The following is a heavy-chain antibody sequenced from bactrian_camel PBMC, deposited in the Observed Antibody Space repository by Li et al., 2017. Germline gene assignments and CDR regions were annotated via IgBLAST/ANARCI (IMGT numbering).Heavy chain of an antibody. V-gene: IGHV3S6*01. D-gene: IGHD6*01. CDR1: GFIFSTYG. CDR2: IYGDDVGAT. CDR3: AMRILNGGTWYGGYNY. Sequence: HVQLVESGGRLVQPGGSLRLSCAASGFIFSTYGMSWVRQAPGKGLEWVSGIYGDDVGATYYTDSVKGRFTISRDNAKNTLYLQMNNLKTEDVGMYYCAMRILNGGTWYGGYNYWGQGTQVTVS. J-gene: IGHJ4*01.